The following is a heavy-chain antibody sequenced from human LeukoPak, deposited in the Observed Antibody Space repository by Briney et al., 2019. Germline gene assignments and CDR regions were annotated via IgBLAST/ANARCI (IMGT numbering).Heavy chain of an antibody. J-gene: IGHJ5*02. V-gene: IGHV3-23*01. CDR2: ISGSGGNT. CDR1: GFTFSSYA. Sequence: GGSLRLSCAASGFTFSSYAMSWVRQAPGKGLEWVSAISGSGGNTYYADSVKGRFTISRDNSKNTLYLQMNSLRAEDAAVYYCAKDQGNNYDSSGYYNGFDLWGQGTLVTVSS. D-gene: IGHD3-22*01. CDR3: AKDQGNNYDSSGYYNGFDL.